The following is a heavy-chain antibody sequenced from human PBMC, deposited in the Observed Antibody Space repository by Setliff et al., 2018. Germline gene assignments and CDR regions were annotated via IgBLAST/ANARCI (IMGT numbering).Heavy chain of an antibody. CDR3: ARDHRITVTTTYDY. D-gene: IGHD4-4*01. Sequence: SETLSLTCTVSGGSISSHYWSWIRQPPGKGLEWIGSIYYSGSTNYNPSLKSRVTISVDTSKNQFSLKLSSVTAADTAVYYCARDHRITVTTTYDYWGQGTLVTVSS. CDR1: GGSISSHY. CDR2: IYYSGST. J-gene: IGHJ4*02. V-gene: IGHV4-59*11.